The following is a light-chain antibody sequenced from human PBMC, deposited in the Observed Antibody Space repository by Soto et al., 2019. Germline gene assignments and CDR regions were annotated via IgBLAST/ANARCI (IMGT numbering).Light chain of an antibody. Sequence: EILMTQSTSSLSVSPGERATLSCRASQSVVTNLAWYQHKPGQPPRLLIYGASNMPTGIPARFSGSGSGTDFTLTISRLEPEDFAVYYCQQYGYSPITFGQGTRLEIK. CDR2: GAS. CDR3: QQYGYSPIT. V-gene: IGKV3D-15*01. CDR1: QSVVTN. J-gene: IGKJ5*01.